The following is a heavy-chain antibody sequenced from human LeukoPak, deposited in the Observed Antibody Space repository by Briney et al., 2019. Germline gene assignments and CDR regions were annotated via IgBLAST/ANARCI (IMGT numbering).Heavy chain of an antibody. Sequence: GGSLRLSCAASGFTFSSYWMPWVRQAPGKGLVWVSRINSDGNSARYADSVKGRFTISREDAKNSLYLQMNSLRAGDTAVYYCARGIVGATTSNAFDIWGQGTMVTVSS. J-gene: IGHJ3*02. CDR2: INSDGNSA. CDR3: ARGIVGATTSNAFDI. CDR1: GFTFSSYW. V-gene: IGHV3-74*01. D-gene: IGHD1-26*01.